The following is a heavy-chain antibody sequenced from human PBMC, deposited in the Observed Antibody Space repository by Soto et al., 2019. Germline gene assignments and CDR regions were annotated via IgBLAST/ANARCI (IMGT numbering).Heavy chain of an antibody. CDR1: GFTFSSYS. D-gene: IGHD6-6*01. Sequence: GGSLRLSCAASGFTFSSYSMNWVRQAPGKGLEWVSYISSSSSTIYYADSVKGRFTISRDNAKNSLYLQMNSLRAEDTAVYYCARGFGYSSSTGFDYWGQGTLVTVSS. CDR3: ARGFGYSSSTGFDY. CDR2: ISSSSSTI. J-gene: IGHJ4*02. V-gene: IGHV3-48*01.